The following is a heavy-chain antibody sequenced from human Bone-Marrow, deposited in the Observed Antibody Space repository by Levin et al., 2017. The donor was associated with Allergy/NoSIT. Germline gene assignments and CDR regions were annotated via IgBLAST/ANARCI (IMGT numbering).Heavy chain of an antibody. CDR3: AKASGYCSGDSGYSEYFQD. D-gene: IGHD2-15*01. CDR2: ISGTGFNT. V-gene: IGHV3-23*01. CDR1: GFTFSNNA. J-gene: IGHJ1*01. Sequence: PGGSLRLSCAAFGFTFSNNAMSWVRQAPGKGPEWVSSISGTGFNTYYAASVKGRFTISRDNSKNMLFLQLTSVRAEDPAVYYCAKASGYCSGDSGYSEYFQDWGQGTLVAVSS.